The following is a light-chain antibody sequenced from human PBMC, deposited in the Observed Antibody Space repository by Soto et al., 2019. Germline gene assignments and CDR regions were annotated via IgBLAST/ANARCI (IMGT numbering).Light chain of an antibody. CDR1: SSDVGGYKY. V-gene: IGLV2-14*01. CDR3: SSYTSSSTQV. Sequence: QSALTQPASVSGSPGQSITISCTATSSDVGGYKYVSWYQQHPGKAPKLMIYDVSNRPSGVSNRFSGSKSGNTASLTISGLQAEDEADYYCSSYTSSSTQVFGGGTKVTVL. CDR2: DVS. J-gene: IGLJ2*01.